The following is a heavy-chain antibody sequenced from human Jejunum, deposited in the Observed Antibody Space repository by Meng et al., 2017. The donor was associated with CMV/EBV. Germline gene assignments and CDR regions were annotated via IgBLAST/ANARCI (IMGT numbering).Heavy chain of an antibody. CDR2: VSSVSSYT. V-gene: IGHV3-11*06. CDR1: GSTFDDYY. J-gene: IGHJ4*02. Sequence: QVQLVESGGGWVKPGGSLRLSCAASGSTFDDYYMNWIRQAPGKGLEWVSSVSSVSSYTNYADSVKGRFTISRDNAKNSLYLQMNSLRAEDTAVYYCARDRYCTNGVCYTHFDSWGQGTLVTVSS. D-gene: IGHD2-8*01. CDR3: ARDRYCTNGVCYTHFDS.